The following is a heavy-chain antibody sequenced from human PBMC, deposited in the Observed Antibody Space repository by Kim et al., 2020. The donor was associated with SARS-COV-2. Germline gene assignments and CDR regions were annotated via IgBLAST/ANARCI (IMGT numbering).Heavy chain of an antibody. CDR1: GGSFSGYY. CDR3: ARGNGGHSIAEYYFDY. Sequence: SETLSLTCAVYGGSFSGYYWSWIRQPPGKGLEWIGEINHSGSTNYNPSLKSRVTISVDTSKNQFSLKLSSVTAADTAVYYCARGNGGHSIAEYYFDYWGQGTLVTVSS. V-gene: IGHV4-34*01. J-gene: IGHJ4*02. D-gene: IGHD4-4*01. CDR2: INHSGST.